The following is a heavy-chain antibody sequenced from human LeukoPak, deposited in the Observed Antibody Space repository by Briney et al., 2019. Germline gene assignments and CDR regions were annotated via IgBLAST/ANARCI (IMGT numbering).Heavy chain of an antibody. D-gene: IGHD3-3*01. CDR1: GGSISSGSYY. CDR3: ARGNSNFWSGYSLDY. CDR2: IYTSGST. Sequence: SETLSLTCTVSGGSISSGSYYWSWIRQPAGKGLEWIGRIYTSGSTNYNPSLKRRVTISVDTSKNQFSLKLSSVTAADTAVYYCARGNSNFWSGYSLDYWGQGTLVTVSS. V-gene: IGHV4-61*02. J-gene: IGHJ4*02.